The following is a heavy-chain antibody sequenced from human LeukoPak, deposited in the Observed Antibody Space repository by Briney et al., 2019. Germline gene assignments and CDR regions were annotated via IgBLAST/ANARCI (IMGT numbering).Heavy chain of an antibody. J-gene: IGHJ4*02. D-gene: IGHD6-13*01. V-gene: IGHV1-18*01. CDR1: GYTFTSYG. CDR2: ISAYNGNT. CDR3: ARGLGSSWEPSIFDY. Sequence: ASVKVSCKASGYTFTSYGISWVRQAPGQGLEWMGWISAYNGNTNYAQKLQGRVTMTTDTSTSTAYMELRSLRSEDTAVYYCARGLGSSWEPSIFDYWGQGTLVTVSS.